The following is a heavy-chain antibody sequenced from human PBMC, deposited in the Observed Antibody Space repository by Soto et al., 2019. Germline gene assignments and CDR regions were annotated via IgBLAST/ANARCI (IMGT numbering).Heavy chain of an antibody. CDR2: TYYRSKWYN. V-gene: IGHV6-1*01. D-gene: IGHD3-16*01. Sequence: WIRQSPSRGLEWLGRTYYRSKWYNDYAVSVKSRITVTPDTSKNQFSLHLNSVTPEDTAVYYXAREFPYYESSDSYFDYWGQGALVTVSS. CDR3: AREFPYYESSDSYFDY. J-gene: IGHJ4*02.